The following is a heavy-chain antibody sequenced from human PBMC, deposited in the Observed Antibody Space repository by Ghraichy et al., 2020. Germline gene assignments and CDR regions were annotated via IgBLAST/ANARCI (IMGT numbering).Heavy chain of an antibody. CDR3: VRGTSDWDGVDY. D-gene: IGHD6-19*01. V-gene: IGHV3-74*01. CDR2: INVDGGST. Sequence: SCAASGFTFSTSWMHWVRQAPGKGLVWVSRINVDGGSTDYADSVKGRFTISRDNAKNTLFLQMNSLRVEDTAVYSCVRGTSDWDGVDYWGQGTLVTVSS. CDR1: GFTFSTSW. J-gene: IGHJ4*02.